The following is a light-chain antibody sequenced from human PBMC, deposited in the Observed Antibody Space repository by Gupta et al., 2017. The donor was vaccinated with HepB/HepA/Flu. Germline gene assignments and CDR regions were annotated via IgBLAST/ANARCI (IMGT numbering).Light chain of an antibody. J-gene: IGLJ1*01. CDR1: SSNIGKNY. CDR3: GTWDSSLSAYV. V-gene: IGLV1-51*02. CDR2: ENN. Sequence: QSVLTQPPSVSAAPGQKVTISCSGSSSNIGKNYVSWYQQLPGTAPKLLIYENNKRPSGIPDRFSGSKSGTSATLGITGLQTGDEAEYYCGTWDSSLSAYVFGTGTKVTV.